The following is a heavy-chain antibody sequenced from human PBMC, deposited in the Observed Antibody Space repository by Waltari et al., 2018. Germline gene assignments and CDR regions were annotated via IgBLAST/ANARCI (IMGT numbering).Heavy chain of an antibody. D-gene: IGHD3-16*02. CDR3: ATAARRRDVGDLS. Sequence: EVQLVEAGGSLVHAGGSLRLSCGASGFGFSGCSMNWVRQAPGKGLEWVSYISPTSSTIYYADSVKGRFTISRDNGKDSLHLQMNSLRDEDTAVYYCATAARRRDVGDLSWGQGTLVTVSA. CDR2: ISPTSSTI. V-gene: IGHV3-48*02. J-gene: IGHJ4*02. CDR1: GFGFSGCS.